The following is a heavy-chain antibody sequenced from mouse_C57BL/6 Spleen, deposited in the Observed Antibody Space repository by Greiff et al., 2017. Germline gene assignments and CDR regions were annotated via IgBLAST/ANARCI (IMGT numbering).Heavy chain of an antibody. D-gene: IGHD2-4*01. V-gene: IGHV1-72*01. CDR3: ARRRGVYDYDGRDWCAY. Sequence: QVQLQQPGAELVKPGASVKLSCKASGYTFTSYWMHWVKQRPGRGLEWIGRIDPNSGGTKYNEKFKSKATLTVDKPSSTAYMQLSSLSAEDSAVYYCARRRGVYDYDGRDWCAYWGQGTLVTVSA. J-gene: IGHJ3*01. CDR1: GYTFTSYW. CDR2: IDPNSGGT.